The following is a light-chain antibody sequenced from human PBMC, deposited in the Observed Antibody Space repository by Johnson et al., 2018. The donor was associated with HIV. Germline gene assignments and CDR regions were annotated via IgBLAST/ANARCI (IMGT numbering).Light chain of an antibody. CDR2: ENN. V-gene: IGLV1-51*02. CDR3: GTWYNSLSTGGV. Sequence: SVLTQSPSVSAAPGQKVTISCSGSSSNIGNNYVSWYQQLPGTAPKLLICENNKRPSGIPDRFSGSKSGTSATLGITGLQTGDEADYYCGTWYNSLSTGGVFGTGTKVTVL. CDR1: SSNIGNNY. J-gene: IGLJ1*01.